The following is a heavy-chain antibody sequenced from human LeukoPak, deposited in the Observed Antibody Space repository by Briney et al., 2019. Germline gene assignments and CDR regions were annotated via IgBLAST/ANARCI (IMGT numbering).Heavy chain of an antibody. CDR2: ISGSGGST. CDR3: ARDRGVVGEFDS. J-gene: IGHJ4*02. V-gene: IGHV3-23*01. D-gene: IGHD2-15*01. Sequence: GGSLRLSCAASGLTFSSFAMNWVRQAPGKGLEWVSTISGSGGSTYYADSVKGRFTISRDNSKSTLYLQMNSLRADDTAVYYCARDRGVVGEFDSWGQGTLVTVSS. CDR1: GLTFSSFA.